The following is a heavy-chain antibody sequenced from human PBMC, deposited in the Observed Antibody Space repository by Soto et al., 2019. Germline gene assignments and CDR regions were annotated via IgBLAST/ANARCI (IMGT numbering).Heavy chain of an antibody. V-gene: IGHV4-39*01. J-gene: IGHJ5*02. CDR1: GGSISSSRSY. D-gene: IGHD6-13*01. CDR2: IFYAGNT. CDR3: ARQAAAPGIDLWFDP. Sequence: PSETLSLTCNVSGGSISSSRSYCAWFRHPPGKELEGIANIFYAGNTYYNPALKSRVTVSVDTSKNQFSMKLDSVTAADTAVYYCARQAAAPGIDLWFDPWGQGTLVTVSS.